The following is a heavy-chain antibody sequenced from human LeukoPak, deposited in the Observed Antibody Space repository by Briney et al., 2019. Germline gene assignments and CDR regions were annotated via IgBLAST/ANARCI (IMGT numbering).Heavy chain of an antibody. CDR3: ARGHTRERSYGGRKYYFDY. V-gene: IGHV4-34*01. CDR1: GGSFSGYY. D-gene: IGHD4-23*01. J-gene: IGHJ4*02. Sequence: SETLSLTCAVYGGSFSGYYWSWIRQPPGKGLKWIGEINHSGSTNYNPSLKSRVTISVDTSKNQFSLKLSSVTAADTAVYYCARGHTRERSYGGRKYYFDYWGQGTLVTVSS. CDR2: INHSGST.